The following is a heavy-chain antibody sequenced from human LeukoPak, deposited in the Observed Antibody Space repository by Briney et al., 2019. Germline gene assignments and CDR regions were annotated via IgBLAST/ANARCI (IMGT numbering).Heavy chain of an antibody. J-gene: IGHJ6*02. Sequence: SETLSLTCTVSGGSISSSSYYWGWIRQPPGKGLEWIGSIYYSGSTYYNPSLKSRVTISVDTSKNQFSLKLSSVTAADTAVYYCARGQTYYGKDVWGQGTTVTVSS. CDR2: IYYSGST. V-gene: IGHV4-39*07. CDR1: GGSISSSSYY. CDR3: ARGQTYYGKDV.